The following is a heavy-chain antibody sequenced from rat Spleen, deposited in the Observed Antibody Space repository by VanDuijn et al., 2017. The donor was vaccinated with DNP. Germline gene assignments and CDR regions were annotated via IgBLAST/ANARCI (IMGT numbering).Heavy chain of an antibody. CDR2: IIYDGSHT. CDR3: VTRGKYGGYDY. D-gene: IGHD1-11*01. J-gene: IGHJ2*01. CDR1: GLSFSDSA. V-gene: IGHV5S10*01. Sequence: EVQLVESGGGVVQPGKSLKLSCAASGLSFSDSAMAWVRKSPKMGLEWVATIIYDGSHTFYRDSVQGRFIISRDNAKTTLNLQMASLRSEDTATYYCVTRGKYGGYDYWGQGVMVTVSS.